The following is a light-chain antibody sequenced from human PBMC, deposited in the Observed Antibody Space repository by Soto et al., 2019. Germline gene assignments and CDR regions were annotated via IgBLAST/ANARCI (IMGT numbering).Light chain of an antibody. CDR2: DVT. CDR3: SSYTSSSTPYV. J-gene: IGLJ1*01. Sequence: QSALTQPASVSGSPGQSITISCTGTSSDVGGYNYVSWYQQHPVKAPKLMIYDVTNRPSGCSDRFSGSKSGNTASLTISGRQAEDEDDYYCSSYTSSSTPYVFGTGTKLTVL. V-gene: IGLV2-14*01. CDR1: SSDVGGYNY.